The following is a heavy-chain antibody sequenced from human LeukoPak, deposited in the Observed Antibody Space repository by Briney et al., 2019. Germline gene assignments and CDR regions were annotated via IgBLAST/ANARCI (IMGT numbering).Heavy chain of an antibody. V-gene: IGHV4-30-2*01. CDR2: IYHSGST. CDR3: ARVDPKSRELRYFDWLLDAYYFDY. D-gene: IGHD3-9*01. CDR1: GGSISSGGYY. J-gene: IGHJ4*02. Sequence: SETLSLTCTVSGGSISSGGYYWSWIRQPPGKGLEWIGYIYHSGSTYYNPSLKSRVTISVDRSKNQFSLKLSSVTAADTAVYYCARVDPKSRELRYFDWLLDAYYFDYWGQGTLVTVSS.